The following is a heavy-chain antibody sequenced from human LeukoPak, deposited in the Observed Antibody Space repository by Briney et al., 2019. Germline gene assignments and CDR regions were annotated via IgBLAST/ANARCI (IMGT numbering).Heavy chain of an antibody. D-gene: IGHD2-2*01. CDR3: ARDLLGYCSSTSCSYYYYGMDV. CDR1: GYTFTSYG. J-gene: IGHJ6*02. CDR2: ISAYNGNT. Sequence: EASVKVSCKASGYTFTSYGISWVRQAPGQGLEWMGWISAYNGNTNYAQKFQGRVTMTTDTSTSTAYMELRSLRSDDTAVYYCARDLLGYCSSTSCSYYYYGMDVWGQGTTVTVSS. V-gene: IGHV1-18*01.